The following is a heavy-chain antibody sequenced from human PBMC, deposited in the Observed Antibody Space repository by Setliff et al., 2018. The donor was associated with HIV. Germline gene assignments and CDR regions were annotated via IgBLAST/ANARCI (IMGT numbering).Heavy chain of an antibody. CDR2: ISAYNGNT. Sequence: ASVKVSCKASGYTFTSYGISWVRQAPGQGLEWMGWISAYNGNTNYAQKLQGRVTMTTDTSTSTAYMELRSLRSDDTAVYYCARLGLEWLLLSTYYYYGRDVWGQGTTVTV. V-gene: IGHV1-18*01. J-gene: IGHJ6*02. CDR1: GYTFTSYG. D-gene: IGHD3-3*01. CDR3: ARLGLEWLLLSTYYYYGRDV.